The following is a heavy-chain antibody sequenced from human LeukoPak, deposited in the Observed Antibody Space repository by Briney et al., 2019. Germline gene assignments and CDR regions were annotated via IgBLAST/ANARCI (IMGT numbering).Heavy chain of an antibody. D-gene: IGHD4-17*01. CDR2: IYYSGST. V-gene: IGHV4-59*12. CDR1: GGSISSYY. Sequence: SETLSLTCTVSGGSISSYYWSWIRQPPGKKLEWIGYIYYSGSTNYNTSLKSRATMSVHTSKNQFSLKLSSVTAAHTAVYSCARLSTVITSFAYWGQGTLVTASS. J-gene: IGHJ4*02. CDR3: ARLSTVITSFAY.